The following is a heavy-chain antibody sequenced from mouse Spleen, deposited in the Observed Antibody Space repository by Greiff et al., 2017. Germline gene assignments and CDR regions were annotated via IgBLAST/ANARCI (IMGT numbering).Heavy chain of an antibody. Sequence: VMLVESGAELVKPGASVKMSCKASGYTFTTYPIEWMKQNHGKSLEWIGNFHPYNDDTKYNEKFKGKATLTVEKSSSTVYLELSRLTSDDSAVYYCARTTTVVARGYYFDYWGQGTTLTVSS. CDR3: ARTTTVVARGYYFDY. J-gene: IGHJ2*01. CDR1: GYTFTTYP. V-gene: IGHV1-47*01. CDR2: FHPYNDDT. D-gene: IGHD1-1*01.